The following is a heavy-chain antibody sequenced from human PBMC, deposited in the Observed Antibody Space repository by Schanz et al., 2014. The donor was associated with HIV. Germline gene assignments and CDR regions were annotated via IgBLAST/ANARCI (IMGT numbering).Heavy chain of an antibody. Sequence: EVQLVESGGGLVKPGGSLRLSCAASGFTFSSYSMHWLRQAPGKGLEWLANIKEDGSVKGEVDSVKGRFTISRDNAKNSLYLQMNSLRVDDTAVYYCARDYRFATDSWGQGTLVTVSS. CDR1: GFTFSSYS. V-gene: IGHV3-7*01. CDR2: IKEDGSVK. D-gene: IGHD3-16*02. J-gene: IGHJ4*02. CDR3: ARDYRFATDS.